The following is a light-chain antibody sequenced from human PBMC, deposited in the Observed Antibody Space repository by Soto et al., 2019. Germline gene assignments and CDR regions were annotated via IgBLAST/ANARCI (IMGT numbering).Light chain of an antibody. J-gene: IGKJ2*01. CDR3: QQSYSSPHMYT. Sequence: DIQMTQSPSSLSASVGDRVTITCRASQSISNSLNWYQQKPGKAPDLLIYAASNLQSGVPSRFSGSGSGTDFTLTISSLQHEDFATYYCQQSYSSPHMYTFGQGTKLEIK. CDR2: AAS. V-gene: IGKV1-39*01. CDR1: QSISNS.